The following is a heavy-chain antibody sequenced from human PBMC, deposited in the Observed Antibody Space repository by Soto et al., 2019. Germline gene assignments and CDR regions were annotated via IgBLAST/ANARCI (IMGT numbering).Heavy chain of an antibody. J-gene: IGHJ6*02. CDR2: IYYNGNA. CDR3: AREDTYYGMDV. Sequence: SETLSLTCTVSGGSLSTYYWTWIRQPPGKGLEWIGYIYYNGNANYNPSLKSRVTISVDTSKNQFSLNLSSVTAADTAVYYCAREDTYYGMDVWGQGTTVTVS. D-gene: IGHD5-18*01. V-gene: IGHV4-59*01. CDR1: GGSLSTYY.